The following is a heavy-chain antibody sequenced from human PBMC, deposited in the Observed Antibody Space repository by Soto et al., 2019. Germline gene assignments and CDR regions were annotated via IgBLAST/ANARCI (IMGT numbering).Heavy chain of an antibody. CDR2: INAGNGNT. CDR1: GYTFTSYA. D-gene: IGHD6-13*01. Sequence: GASVKVSCKASGYTFTSYAMHWVRQAPGQRLEWMGWINAGNGNTKYSQKFQGRVTITRDTSASTAYMELSSLRSEDTAVYYCARVRGQIAAAGPNWFDPWGQGTLVTVSS. V-gene: IGHV1-3*01. J-gene: IGHJ5*02. CDR3: ARVRGQIAAAGPNWFDP.